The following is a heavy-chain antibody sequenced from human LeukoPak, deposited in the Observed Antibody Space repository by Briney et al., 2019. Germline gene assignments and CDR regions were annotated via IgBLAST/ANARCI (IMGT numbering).Heavy chain of an antibody. CDR2: ISYDGSNK. J-gene: IGHJ1*01. Sequence: PGGSLRLSCAASGFTFSSYGMHWVRQAPGKGLEWVAVISYDGSNKYYADSVKGRFTISRDNSKNTLYLQMNSLRAEDTAVYYCAKGRFRSWALAEYFQHWGQGTLVTVSS. CDR1: GFTFSSYG. V-gene: IGHV3-30*18. CDR3: AKGRFRSWALAEYFQH. D-gene: IGHD6-13*01.